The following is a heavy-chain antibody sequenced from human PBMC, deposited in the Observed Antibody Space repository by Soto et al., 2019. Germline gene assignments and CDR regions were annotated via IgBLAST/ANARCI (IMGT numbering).Heavy chain of an antibody. V-gene: IGHV3-23*01. CDR2: ISGSGGST. CDR3: AKGYIVTGGMDV. Sequence: PWGFLRLSCAASGFTFSSYAMSWVRQAPGKGLEWVSAISGSGGSTYYADSVKGRFTISRDNSKNTLYLQMNSLRAEDTAVYYCAKGYIVTGGMDVWGQGTTVTVSS. D-gene: IGHD2-15*01. CDR1: GFTFSSYA. J-gene: IGHJ6*02.